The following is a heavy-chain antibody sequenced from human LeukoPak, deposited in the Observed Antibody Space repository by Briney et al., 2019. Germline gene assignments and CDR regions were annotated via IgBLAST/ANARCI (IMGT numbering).Heavy chain of an antibody. CDR2: ISYDGSNK. Sequence: GGSLRLSCAASGFTFSSYGMHWVRQAPGKGLEWVAVISYDGSNKYYADSVKGRFTISRDNSKNTLYLQMNSLRAEDTAVYYCASISGVAGTLVDYWGQGTLVTVSS. J-gene: IGHJ4*02. D-gene: IGHD6-19*01. CDR1: GFTFSSYG. CDR3: ASISGVAGTLVDY. V-gene: IGHV3-30*03.